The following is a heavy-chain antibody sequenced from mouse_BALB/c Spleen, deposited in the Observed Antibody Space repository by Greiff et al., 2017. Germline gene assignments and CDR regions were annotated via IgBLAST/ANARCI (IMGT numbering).Heavy chain of an antibody. CDR2: IWSGGST. D-gene: IGHD2-4*01. J-gene: IGHJ4*01. CDR1: GFSLTSYG. V-gene: IGHV2-2*02. CDR3: SRKTDYDDYAMDY. Sequence: QVQLQQSGPGLVQPSHCLSISCPVSGFSLTSYGVHWVRQSPGKGLEWLGVIWSGGSTDYNAAFISRLSISKDNSKSHVFFKMNSLRANDTAIYYYSRKTDYDDYAMDYWGQGTSVTVSS.